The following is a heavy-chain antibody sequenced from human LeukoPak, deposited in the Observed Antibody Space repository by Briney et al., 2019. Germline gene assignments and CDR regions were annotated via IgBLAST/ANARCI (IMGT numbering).Heavy chain of an antibody. V-gene: IGHV3-23*03. D-gene: IGHD1-14*01. Sequence: GGSLRLSCAASGFTFSGYTTNCVRQAPGKGLGWLSSSSGDGGSIYYADSVKGRFTISRDNSKNTLYLQMNSLRAEDTAIYFCAKGWSGNHYFAYWGQGTLVTVSS. CDR2: SSGDGGSI. CDR1: GFTFSGYT. CDR3: AKGWSGNHYFAY. J-gene: IGHJ4*02.